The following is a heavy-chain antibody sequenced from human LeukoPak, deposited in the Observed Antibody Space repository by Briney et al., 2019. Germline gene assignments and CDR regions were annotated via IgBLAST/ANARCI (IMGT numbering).Heavy chain of an antibody. J-gene: IGHJ4*02. CDR1: GYTFTGYC. CDR2: INPNSGGT. V-gene: IGHV1-2*02. Sequence: GASVKVSCKASGYTFTGYCMHWVRQAPGQGLEWMGWINPNSGGTNYAQKFQGRVTMTRDTAISTAYMELSRLRSDDTAVYYCARDPGDGYNPLDYWGQGTLVTVSS. D-gene: IGHD5-24*01. CDR3: ARDPGDGYNPLDY.